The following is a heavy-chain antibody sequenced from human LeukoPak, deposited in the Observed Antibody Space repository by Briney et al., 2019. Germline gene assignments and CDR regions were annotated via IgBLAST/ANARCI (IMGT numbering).Heavy chain of an antibody. CDR2: INAGNGNT. CDR3: ARVHYYFYYMDV. V-gene: IGHV1-3*01. Sequence: ASVKVSCKASGYIFISYPMHWVRQAPGERLEWMGWINAGNGNTKYSQKFQGRVTITADKSMSTAYMELSSLRSEDTAVYYCARVHYYFYYMDVWGQGTTVTVSS. CDR1: GYIFISYP. J-gene: IGHJ6*02.